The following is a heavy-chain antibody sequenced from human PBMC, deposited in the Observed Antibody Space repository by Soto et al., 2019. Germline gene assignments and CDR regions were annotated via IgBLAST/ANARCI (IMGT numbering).Heavy chain of an antibody. V-gene: IGHV3-23*01. CDR3: AKDYYGSGSYYEGYFDY. J-gene: IGHJ4*02. Sequence: GGSLRLSCAASGFTFSSYAMSWVRQAPGKGLEWVSAISGSGGSTYYADYVKGRVTISRDNSKNTLYLQMNSLRAEDTAVYYCAKDYYGSGSYYEGYFDYWGQGTLVTVSS. D-gene: IGHD3-10*01. CDR1: GFTFSSYA. CDR2: ISGSGGST.